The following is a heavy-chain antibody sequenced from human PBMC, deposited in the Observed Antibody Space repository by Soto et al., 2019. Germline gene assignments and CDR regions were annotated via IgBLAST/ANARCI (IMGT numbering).Heavy chain of an antibody. D-gene: IGHD3-3*01. V-gene: IGHV3-23*01. CDR2: ISGSGGST. J-gene: IGHJ4*02. Sequence: EVQLLESGGGLVQPGGSLRLSCAASGFTFSSYAMSWVRQAPGKGLEWVSAISGSGGSTYYADSVKGRFTISRDNSKNTLCLQMNSLRAEDTAVYYCAKGRSIDFWSGYYFDYWGQGTLVTVSS. CDR3: AKGRSIDFWSGYYFDY. CDR1: GFTFSSYA.